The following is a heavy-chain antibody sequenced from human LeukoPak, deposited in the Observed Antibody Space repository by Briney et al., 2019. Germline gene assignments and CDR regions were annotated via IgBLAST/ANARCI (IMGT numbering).Heavy chain of an antibody. V-gene: IGHV4-34*01. CDR2: INHSGST. Sequence: SETLSLTCTVSSGSISNYYWSWIRQPPGKGLERIGEINHSGSTNYNPSLKSRVTISVDTSKNQFSLKLSSVTAADTAVYYCARRTRRAAATTRDAFDIWGQGTMVTVSS. CDR3: ARRTRRAAATTRDAFDI. CDR1: SGSISNYY. D-gene: IGHD2-15*01. J-gene: IGHJ3*02.